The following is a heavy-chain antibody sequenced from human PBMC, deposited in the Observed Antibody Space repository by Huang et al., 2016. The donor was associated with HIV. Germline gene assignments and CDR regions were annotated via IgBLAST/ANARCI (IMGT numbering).Heavy chain of an antibody. CDR3: ALHDSNDFTFDD. D-gene: IGHD5-18*01. CDR2: IFPGNSNT. Sequence: EVQLVQSGVEVKKPGESLKISCKGSGFSFTSYWIGWVRQMPGKGLEWMGIIFPGNSNTFYSPAFQGQVTISADKYTRTAYLQWSSLKASDSAIYYCALHDSNDFTFDDWGQGTLVAVSS. V-gene: IGHV5-51*03. J-gene: IGHJ4*02. CDR1: GFSFTSYW.